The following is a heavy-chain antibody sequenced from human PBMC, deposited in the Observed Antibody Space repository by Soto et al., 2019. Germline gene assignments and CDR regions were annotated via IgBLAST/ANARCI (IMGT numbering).Heavy chain of an antibody. Sequence: LRLSCAASGFSFSNYWMHWVRQAPGKGLVWVSRIYSDGSGTMYADSVKGRFTISRDNAKSTLYLQMNSLRAEDTAVYYCATLNSFGSDYWGRGTLVTVSS. D-gene: IGHD5-18*01. CDR2: IYSDGSGT. CDR1: GFSFSNYW. CDR3: ATLNSFGSDY. V-gene: IGHV3-74*03. J-gene: IGHJ4*02.